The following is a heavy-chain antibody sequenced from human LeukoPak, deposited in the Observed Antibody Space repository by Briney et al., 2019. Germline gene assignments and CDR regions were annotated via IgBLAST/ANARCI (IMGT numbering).Heavy chain of an antibody. D-gene: IGHD2/OR15-2a*01. V-gene: IGHV3-30*02. CDR3: AKGSFYCTSSTCPQYYYYMDV. J-gene: IGHJ6*03. CDR1: GFTFTRYG. CDR2: VRYDGSEK. Sequence: GGSLRLSCAASGFTFTRYGIHWVRQAPGKGLEWVAFVRYDGSEKYYADSVKGRFTISRDDSRNTVFLQMNSLTAEDTAVYYCAKGSFYCTSSTCPQYYYYMDVWGTGTTVTVSS.